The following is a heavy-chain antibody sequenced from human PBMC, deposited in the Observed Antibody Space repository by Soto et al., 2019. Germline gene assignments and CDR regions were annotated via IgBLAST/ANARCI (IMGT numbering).Heavy chain of an antibody. D-gene: IGHD3-22*01. CDR2: IIPIFGTA. Sequence: GASVKVSCKASGGTFSSYAISWGRQAPGQGLEWMGGIIPIFGTANYAQKFQGRVTITADESTSTAYMELSSLRSEDTAVYYCAREECSSGYYSNPFDYWGQGTLVTVSS. CDR1: GGTFSSYA. CDR3: AREECSSGYYSNPFDY. J-gene: IGHJ4*02. V-gene: IGHV1-69*13.